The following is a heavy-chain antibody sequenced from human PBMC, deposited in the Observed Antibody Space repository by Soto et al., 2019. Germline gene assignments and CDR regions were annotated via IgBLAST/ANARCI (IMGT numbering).Heavy chain of an antibody. J-gene: IGHJ4*02. V-gene: IGHV3-7*03. CDR1: GFTFSSYW. D-gene: IGHD6-19*01. CDR2: TRQYGGQE. Sequence: EVQLVESGGGLVQPGGSLRLSCAASGFTFSSYWMSWVRQAPGKGLEWVAHTRQYGGQEYYVDSVKGRFTISRDNAKNSLYLQMNSLRVEDTAVYYCARYPNPTVAGLPFDLWGQGTLVTVSS. CDR3: ARYPNPTVAGLPFDL.